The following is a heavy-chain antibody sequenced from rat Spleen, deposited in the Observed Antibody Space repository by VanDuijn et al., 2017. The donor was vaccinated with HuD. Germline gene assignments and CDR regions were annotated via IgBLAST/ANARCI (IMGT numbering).Heavy chain of an antibody. Sequence: EVQLVESGGGLVQPGRSLKLSCAASGFTFSNYGMAWVRQAPTKGLECVATISYDGSSTYYRDSVKGRFTISRDDAKSTLYLQMDSLRSDDTATYFCTRSILADYWGQGVMVTVSS. D-gene: IGHD4-2*01. CDR3: TRSILADY. CDR1: GFTFSNYG. J-gene: IGHJ2*01. CDR2: ISYDGSST. V-gene: IGHV5-29*01.